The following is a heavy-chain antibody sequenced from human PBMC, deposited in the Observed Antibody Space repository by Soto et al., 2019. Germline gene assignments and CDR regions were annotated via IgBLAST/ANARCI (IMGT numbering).Heavy chain of an antibody. Sequence: GGSLRLSCAASGFTFSDYYMSWIRQAPGKGLEWVSYISSSGSTIYYADSVKGRFTISRDNAKNSLYLQMNSLRAEDTAVYYCARDPGWNDERTYYFDYWGQGTLVTVSS. CDR3: ARDPGWNDERTYYFDY. J-gene: IGHJ4*02. CDR2: ISSSGSTI. CDR1: GFTFSDYY. D-gene: IGHD1-1*01. V-gene: IGHV3-11*01.